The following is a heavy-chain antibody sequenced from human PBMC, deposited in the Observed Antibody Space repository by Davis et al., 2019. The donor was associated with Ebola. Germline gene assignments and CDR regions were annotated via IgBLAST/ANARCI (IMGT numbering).Heavy chain of an antibody. CDR3: AKSGLSFGVVKYHYGMDV. CDR2: ISFDGADT. Sequence: GESLKISCAASGFTFNDYVIHWVRQAPGKGLEWVAVISFDGADTFYADSVKGRFTISRDNSKNTLYLQMNSLRAEDTAVYYCAKSGLSFGVVKYHYGMDVWGKGTTVTVSS. V-gene: IGHV3-30-3*02. D-gene: IGHD3-3*01. J-gene: IGHJ6*04. CDR1: GFTFNDYV.